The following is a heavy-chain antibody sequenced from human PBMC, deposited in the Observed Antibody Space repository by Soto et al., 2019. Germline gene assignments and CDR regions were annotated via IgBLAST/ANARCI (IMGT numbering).Heavy chain of an antibody. CDR2: ISYDGSNK. J-gene: IGHJ6*02. V-gene: IGHV3-30*18. D-gene: IGHD3-22*01. CDR1: GFTFSSYG. Sequence: PGGSLRLSCAASGFTFSSYGMHWVRQAPGKGLEWVAVISYDGSNKYYADSVKGRFTISRDNSKNTLYLQMNSLRAEDTAVYYCAKDSDDSSGYYLSNIYYYGMDVWGQGTTVTVSS. CDR3: AKDSDDSSGYYLSNIYYYGMDV.